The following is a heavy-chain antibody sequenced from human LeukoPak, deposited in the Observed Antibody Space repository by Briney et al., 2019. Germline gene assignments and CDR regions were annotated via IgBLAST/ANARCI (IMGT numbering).Heavy chain of an antibody. V-gene: IGHV4-61*02. D-gene: IGHD3-9*01. J-gene: IGHJ4*02. CDR1: GGSISSGSYY. CDR2: IDTSGST. CDR3: ATYFDWSMRGSYFDY. Sequence: PSETLSLTCTVSGGSISSGSYYWSWIRQPAGKGLEWIGRIDTSGSTNYNPSLKSRVTISVDTSKNQFSLKLSSVTAADTALYYCATYFDWSMRGSYFDYWGQGTLVTVSS.